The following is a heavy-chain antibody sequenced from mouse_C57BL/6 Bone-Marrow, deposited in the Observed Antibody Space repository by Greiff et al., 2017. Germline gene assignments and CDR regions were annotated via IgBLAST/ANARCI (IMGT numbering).Heavy chain of an antibody. CDR2: INPGSGGT. D-gene: IGHD2-4*01. Sequence: QVQLQQSGAELVRPGTSVKVSCKASGYAFTNYLIEWVKQRPGQGLEWIGVINPGSGGTNYNEKFKGKATLTADKSSSTAYMQLSSLTSEDSAVYFCARSRYDYDPLAYWGQGTLVTVSA. V-gene: IGHV1-54*01. CDR1: GYAFTNYL. J-gene: IGHJ3*01. CDR3: ARSRYDYDPLAY.